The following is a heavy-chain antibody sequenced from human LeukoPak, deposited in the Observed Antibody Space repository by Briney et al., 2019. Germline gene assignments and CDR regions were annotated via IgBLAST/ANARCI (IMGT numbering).Heavy chain of an antibody. CDR2: IYPGDSDT. J-gene: IGHJ3*02. CDR1: GYSFTNYW. Sequence: GESLKISCKGSGYSFTNYWIGWVRQMPGKGLEWMGIIYPGDSDTTYKPSFQGQVTISADKSIRTAYLQWSSLKASDTAMYYCARVSYLYGDLPSGAFDIWGQGTMVTVSS. V-gene: IGHV5-51*01. CDR3: ARVSYLYGDLPSGAFDI. D-gene: IGHD4-17*01.